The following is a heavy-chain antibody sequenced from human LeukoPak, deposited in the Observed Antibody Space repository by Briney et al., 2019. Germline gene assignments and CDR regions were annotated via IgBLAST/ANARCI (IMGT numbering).Heavy chain of an antibody. Sequence: ASVKVSCKASGYTFTSYYMHWVRQAPGQGLEWMGIINPSGGSTSYAQKFQGRVTMTRDTSTSTVYMELSSLRSEDTAVYYCAREKQLVQVIGAFDIWGRGTMVTVSS. D-gene: IGHD6-13*01. J-gene: IGHJ3*02. CDR2: INPSGGST. V-gene: IGHV1-46*01. CDR1: GYTFTSYY. CDR3: AREKQLVQVIGAFDI.